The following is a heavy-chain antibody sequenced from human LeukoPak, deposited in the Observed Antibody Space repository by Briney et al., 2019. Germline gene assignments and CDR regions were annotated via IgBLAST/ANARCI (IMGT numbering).Heavy chain of an antibody. D-gene: IGHD2-2*02. CDR2: IYTSGST. CDR1: GGSISSYY. J-gene: IGHJ6*03. V-gene: IGHV4-4*07. CDR3: ARDTIVVVPAAIWGRDYYYMDV. Sequence: KPSETLSLTCTVSGGSISSYYWSWIRQPAGKGLEWIGRIYTSGSTNYNPSLKSRVTMSVDTSKNQFSLKLSPVTAADTAVYYCARDTIVVVPAAIWGRDYYYMDVWGKGTTVTVSS.